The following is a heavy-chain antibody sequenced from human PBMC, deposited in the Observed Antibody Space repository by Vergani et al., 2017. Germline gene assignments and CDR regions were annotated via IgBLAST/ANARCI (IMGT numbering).Heavy chain of an antibody. CDR1: GGSISSSSYY. D-gene: IGHD3-22*01. V-gene: IGHV4-39*01. CDR3: ASLGSTSYYDSSGYRY. Sequence: QLQLQESGPGLVKPSETLSLTCTVSGGSISSSSYYWGWIRQPPGKGLEWIGSIYYSGSPSYNPSLKIRVTISVDTSKNQFSLKLSSVTAADTAVYYCASLGSTSYYDSSGYRYWGQGTLVTVSS. J-gene: IGHJ4*02. CDR2: IYYSGSP.